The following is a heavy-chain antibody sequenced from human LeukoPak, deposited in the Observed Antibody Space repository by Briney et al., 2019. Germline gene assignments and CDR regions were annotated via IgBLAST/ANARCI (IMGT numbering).Heavy chain of an antibody. CDR3: ARAGDIVVVPAAANWFDP. D-gene: IGHD2-2*01. V-gene: IGHV1-46*01. Sequence: ASVKVSCKASGYTFTSYYMHWVRQAPGQGLEWIGIINPSGGSTSYAHKFQGRVTMTRDTSTSTVYMELSSLRSEDTAMYYCARAGDIVVVPAAANWFDPWGQGTLVTVSS. CDR2: INPSGGST. J-gene: IGHJ5*02. CDR1: GYTFTSYY.